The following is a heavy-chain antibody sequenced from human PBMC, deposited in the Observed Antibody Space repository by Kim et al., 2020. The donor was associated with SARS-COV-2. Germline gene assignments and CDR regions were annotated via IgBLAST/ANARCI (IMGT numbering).Heavy chain of an antibody. D-gene: IGHD5-12*01. J-gene: IGHJ4*02. CDR3: ARGGGDSGYDGLDY. V-gene: IGHV3-21*01. Sequence: GKGRFTISRDNAKNSLYLQMNSLRAEDTAVYYCARGGGDSGYDGLDYWGQGTLGTVSP.